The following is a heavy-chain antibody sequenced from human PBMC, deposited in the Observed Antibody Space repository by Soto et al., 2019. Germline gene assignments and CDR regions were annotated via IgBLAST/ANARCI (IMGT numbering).Heavy chain of an antibody. Sequence: SCKASGYTFTIYGISWVRQAPGKGPEWVALISYDGTNKFYADSVKGRFTISRDNSKRPLYLQVDSLRPEDAAVYYCARDPKTSGGQHWAFNYFDSWGQGTLVTVSS. D-gene: IGHD7-27*01. V-gene: IGHV3-30-3*01. CDR2: ISYDGTNK. J-gene: IGHJ4*02. CDR1: GYTFTIYG. CDR3: ARDPKTSGGQHWAFNYFDS.